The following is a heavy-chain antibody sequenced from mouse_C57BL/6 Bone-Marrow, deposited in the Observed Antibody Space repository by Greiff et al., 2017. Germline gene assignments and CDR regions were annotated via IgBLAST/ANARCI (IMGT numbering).Heavy chain of an antibody. Sequence: DVQLVESGGDLVKPGGSLKLSCAASGFTFSSYGMSWVRQTPDKRLEWVATISSGGSYTYYPDSVKGRFTISRDNAKNTLYLQMSSLKSEDTAMYYCARPAWFAYWGQGTLVTVSA. CDR1: GFTFSSYG. J-gene: IGHJ3*01. V-gene: IGHV5-6*01. CDR2: ISSGGSYT. CDR3: ARPAWFAY.